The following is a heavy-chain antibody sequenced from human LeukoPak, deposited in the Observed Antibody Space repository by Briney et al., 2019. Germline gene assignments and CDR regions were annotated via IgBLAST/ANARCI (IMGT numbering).Heavy chain of an antibody. CDR1: GFTLSSYW. CDR2: IKQDGSEK. D-gene: IGHD6-13*01. Sequence: GGSLRLSCAASGFTLSSYWMSWVRQAPGKGLEWVANIKQDGSEKYYVDSVKGRFTISRDNAKNSLYLQMNSLRAEDTAVYYCARGRAAAAGYWGQGTLVTVSS. J-gene: IGHJ4*02. V-gene: IGHV3-7*01. CDR3: ARGRAAAAGY.